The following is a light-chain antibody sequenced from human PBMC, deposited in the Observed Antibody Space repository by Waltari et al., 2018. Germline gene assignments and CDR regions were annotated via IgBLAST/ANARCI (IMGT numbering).Light chain of an antibody. CDR3: CSYAGSYTFV. CDR2: DVV. CDR1: SSDVGNYNF. Sequence: QSALTQPRSVSGSPGQSVTISCSGTSSDVGNYNFVSWYQQHPGNAPKLLIYDVVKRTSGVPDRFSCSKSGNTASLTISGLQTEDEADYYCCSYAGSYTFVFGGGTQLTVL. V-gene: IGLV2-11*01. J-gene: IGLJ7*01.